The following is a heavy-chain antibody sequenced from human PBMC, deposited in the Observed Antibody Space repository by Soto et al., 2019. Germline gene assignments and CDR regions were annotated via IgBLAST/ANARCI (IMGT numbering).Heavy chain of an antibody. CDR2: IYYSGST. Sequence: SETLSLTCTVSGGSISSSSYYWGWIRQPPGKGLEWIGSIYYSGSTYYNPSLKSRVTISVDTSKNQFSLKLSSVTAADTAVYYCARHTRIAVAEGWFDPWGQGTLVTVSS. CDR3: ARHTRIAVAEGWFDP. V-gene: IGHV4-39*01. D-gene: IGHD6-19*01. J-gene: IGHJ5*02. CDR1: GGSISSSSYY.